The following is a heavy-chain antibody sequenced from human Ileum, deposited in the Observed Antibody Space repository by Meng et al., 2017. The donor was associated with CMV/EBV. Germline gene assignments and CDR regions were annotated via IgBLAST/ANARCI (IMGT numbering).Heavy chain of an antibody. Sequence: YSSASGVTISRNAMHGVRQGRGKGVEWVAIKSHDGNIKAYKEYVKGRFTISRDNSKSTLYVQMNNLRVEDTAIYYCVGEVGARAFDNWGQGTLVTVSS. D-gene: IGHD1-26*01. CDR1: GVTISRNA. CDR3: VGEVGARAFDN. CDR2: KSHDGNIK. J-gene: IGHJ4*02. V-gene: IGHV3-30*04.